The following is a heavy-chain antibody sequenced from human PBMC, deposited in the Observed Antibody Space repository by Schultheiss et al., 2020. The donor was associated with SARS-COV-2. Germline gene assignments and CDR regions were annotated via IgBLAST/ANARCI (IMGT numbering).Heavy chain of an antibody. CDR1: GFTFSSYA. CDR2: ISYDGSNK. Sequence: GGSLRLSCAASGFTFSSYAMYWVRQAPGKGLEWVAVISYDGSNKYYGDSVKGRFTISRDNAQNSLYLQMHSLRAEDTGVYYCARGVYCSGATCYPTRYGMDVWGQGTTVTVSS. J-gene: IGHJ6*02. V-gene: IGHV3-30*04. D-gene: IGHD2-2*01. CDR3: ARGVYCSGATCYPTRYGMDV.